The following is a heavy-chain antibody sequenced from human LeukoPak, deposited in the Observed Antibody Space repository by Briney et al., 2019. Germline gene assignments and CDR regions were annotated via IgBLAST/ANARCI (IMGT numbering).Heavy chain of an antibody. CDR2: IYYSGST. CDR3: ARSYSSCWGGWFDP. Sequence: SETLSLTSTVSGGSISSGGYCWSWIRQHPGKGLEWIGYIYYSGSTYYNPSLKSRVTISVDTSKNQFSLKLSSVTAADTAVYYCARSYSSCWGGWFDPWGQGTLVTVSS. V-gene: IGHV4-31*03. CDR1: GGSISSGGYC. D-gene: IGHD6-13*01. J-gene: IGHJ5*02.